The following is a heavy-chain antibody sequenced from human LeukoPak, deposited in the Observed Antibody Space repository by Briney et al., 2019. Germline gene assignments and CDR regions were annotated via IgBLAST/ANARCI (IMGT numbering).Heavy chain of an antibody. V-gene: IGHV3-74*01. CDR2: INSDGSST. CDR1: GFTFSSYW. J-gene: IGHJ4*02. CDR3: ARGSTYYYDSSGYDY. D-gene: IGHD3-22*01. Sequence: PGGSLRLSCAAAGFTFSSYWMHWVRQAPGKGLGWVSRINSDGSSTSYADSVKGRFTISRDNAENTLYLQMDSLRAEDTAVYYCARGSTYYYDSSGYDYWGQGTLVTVSS.